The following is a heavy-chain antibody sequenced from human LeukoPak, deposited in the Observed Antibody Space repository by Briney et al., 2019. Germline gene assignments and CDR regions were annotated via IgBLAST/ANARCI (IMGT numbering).Heavy chain of an antibody. V-gene: IGHV4-31*03. CDR3: ARARDGHINNWFDP. D-gene: IGHD5-24*01. CDR2: IYYSGST. J-gene: IGHJ5*02. Sequence: SQTLSLTCTVSGDSITSSGYFWSWIRRHPGKGLEWIGYIYYSGSTDYNPSLKSRVTISVDTSKNQFSLKMSSVTAADTAVYYCARARDGHINNWFDPWGQGTLVTVSS. CDR1: GDSITSSGYF.